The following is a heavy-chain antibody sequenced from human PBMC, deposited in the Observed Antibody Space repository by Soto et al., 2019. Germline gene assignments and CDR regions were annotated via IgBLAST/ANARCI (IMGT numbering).Heavy chain of an antibody. D-gene: IGHD3-9*01. CDR2: IIPIFGTA. Sequence: SSVKVSCKASGGTFSSYAISWVRQAPGQGLEWMGGIIPIFGTANYAQKFQGRVTITADESTSTAYMELSSLRSEDTAVYYCARDGWSSFDWLVPDYWGQGTLVTVSS. CDR3: ARDGWSSFDWLVPDY. V-gene: IGHV1-69*13. CDR1: GGTFSSYA. J-gene: IGHJ4*02.